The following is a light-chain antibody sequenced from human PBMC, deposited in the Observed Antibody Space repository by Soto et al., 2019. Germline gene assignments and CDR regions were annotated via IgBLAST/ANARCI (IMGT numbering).Light chain of an antibody. V-gene: IGKV1-33*01. CDR2: DAS. J-gene: IGKJ5*01. Sequence: DIKMPQSPSSLSASVGDRVPITCQASQDIHNYLNWYQQKPGQAPKLLNYDASGLEVGVPSRFSGSGSGTHCTLTISGLQPEYIATYDFQQFGDLSFIFGQGTPLEI. CDR3: QQFGDLSFI. CDR1: QDIHNY.